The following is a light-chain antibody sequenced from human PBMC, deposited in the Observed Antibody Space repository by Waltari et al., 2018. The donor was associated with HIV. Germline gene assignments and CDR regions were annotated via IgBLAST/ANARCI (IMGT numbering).Light chain of an antibody. CDR2: LNNDGSH. Sequence: QPVVTQSPSAAASLGASVKLTCTLSSGPSDYAIAWHQQHPQKGPRYFMRLNNDGSHYKGDGIPDRFSGSSSGAERYLIISSLQSGDEADYYCQTWDTGIIIFGGGTKLTVL. CDR3: QTWDTGIII. CDR1: SGPSDYA. V-gene: IGLV4-69*01. J-gene: IGLJ2*01.